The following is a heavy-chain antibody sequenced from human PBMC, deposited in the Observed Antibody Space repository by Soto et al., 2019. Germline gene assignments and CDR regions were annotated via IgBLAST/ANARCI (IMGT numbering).Heavy chain of an antibody. J-gene: IGHJ5*02. Sequence: SETLSLTCAVYGVSFSGYYWSWIRQPPGKGLEWIGEINHSGSTNYNPSLKSRATISVDTSKNQFSLKLSSVTAADTAVYYCAGFFGYRYGRVDPWGQGTLVTVSS. V-gene: IGHV4-34*01. CDR3: AGFFGYRYGRVDP. CDR1: GVSFSGYY. D-gene: IGHD5-18*01. CDR2: INHSGST.